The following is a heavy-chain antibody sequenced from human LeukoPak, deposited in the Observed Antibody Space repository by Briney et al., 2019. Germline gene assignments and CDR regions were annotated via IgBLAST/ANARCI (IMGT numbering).Heavy chain of an antibody. CDR3: ARGSLRLRAYYFDY. Sequence: GGSLRLSCAASGFTFSSYWMSWVRQAPGKGLEWVANIKQDGSEKYYVDSVKGRFTISRDNAKHSLYLQMNSLRAEDTAVYFCARGSLRLRAYYFDYWGQGTLVTVSS. D-gene: IGHD3-10*01. CDR2: IKQDGSEK. V-gene: IGHV3-7*01. J-gene: IGHJ4*02. CDR1: GFTFSSYW.